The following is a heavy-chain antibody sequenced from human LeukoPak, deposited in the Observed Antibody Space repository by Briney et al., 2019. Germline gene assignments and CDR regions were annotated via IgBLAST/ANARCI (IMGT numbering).Heavy chain of an antibody. V-gene: IGHV5-10-1*01. CDR2: IDPSDSYT. D-gene: IGHD2-15*01. Sequence: GESLRISCKGSGSLFTSYWISWVRQMPGKGLEWMGRIDPSDSYTNYSPSFQGHVTISADKSISTAYLQWSSLKASDTAMYYCARLHCSGGTCYPADAFDIWGQGTMVTVSS. CDR3: ARLHCSGGTCYPADAFDI. J-gene: IGHJ3*02. CDR1: GSLFTSYW.